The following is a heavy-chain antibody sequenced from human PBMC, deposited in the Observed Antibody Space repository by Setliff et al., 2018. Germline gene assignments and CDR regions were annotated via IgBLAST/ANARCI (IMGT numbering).Heavy chain of an antibody. CDR2: IYTSGAT. Sequence: SETLSLTCTVSGASLSSGSYYWSWIRQSAGKGLEWIGRIYTSGATTYSPSLKSRVSISADTSKNLFSLRLKSETAADTAVYYCAKEYVVNSFVSNSHQHYGLDVWGQGTTVTVS. CDR1: GASLSSGSYY. D-gene: IGHD2-21*01. CDR3: AKEYVVNSFVSNSHQHYGLDV. V-gene: IGHV4-61*02. J-gene: IGHJ6*02.